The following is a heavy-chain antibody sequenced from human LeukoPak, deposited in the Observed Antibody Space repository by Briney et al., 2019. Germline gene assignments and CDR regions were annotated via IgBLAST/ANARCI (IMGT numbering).Heavy chain of an antibody. D-gene: IGHD6-13*01. J-gene: IGHJ4*02. CDR1: GVSISSGGYY. Sequence: SETLSLTCTVSGVSISSGGYYWSWIRQHPGKGLEWIGYIYYSGSTNYNPSLKSRVTISVDTSKNQFSLKLSSVTAADTAVYYCATSSAAGTYYFDYWGQGTLVTVSS. V-gene: IGHV4-61*08. CDR2: IYYSGST. CDR3: ATSSAAGTYYFDY.